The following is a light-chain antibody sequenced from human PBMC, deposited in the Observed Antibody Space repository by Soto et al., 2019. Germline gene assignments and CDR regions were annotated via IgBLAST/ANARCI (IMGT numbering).Light chain of an antibody. J-gene: IGKJ4*01. CDR1: QTISTW. CDR3: QQYNSYLVT. V-gene: IGKV1-5*01. Sequence: DIQVTQSPPTLSASVGDRVTITCRASQTISTWMAWYQQKPGKAPKLLVYDASTLQSGVASRFSGSGSGTEFTLTISSLQPDDFATYYCQQYNSYLVTFGGGTKVDIK. CDR2: DAS.